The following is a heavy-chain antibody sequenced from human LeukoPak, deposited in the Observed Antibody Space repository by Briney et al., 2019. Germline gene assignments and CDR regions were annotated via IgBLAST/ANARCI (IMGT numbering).Heavy chain of an antibody. Sequence: GGSLRLSCAASGFTFSSYGMHWVRQAPGKGLEWVAVISYDGSNKYYTDSVKGRFTISRDNSKNTLYLQMNSLRAEDTAVYYCAKSSCSSTSCSRTDYWGQGTLVTVSS. CDR1: GFTFSSYG. CDR3: AKSSCSSTSCSRTDY. D-gene: IGHD2-2*01. V-gene: IGHV3-30*18. CDR2: ISYDGSNK. J-gene: IGHJ4*02.